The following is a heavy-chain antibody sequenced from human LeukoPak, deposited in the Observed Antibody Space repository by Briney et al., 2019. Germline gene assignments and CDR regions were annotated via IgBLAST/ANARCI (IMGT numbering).Heavy chain of an antibody. CDR2: IYYSGST. V-gene: IGHV4-59*12. CDR1: GGSITNYY. D-gene: IGHD3-10*01. J-gene: IGHJ5*02. Sequence: SETLSLTCTVSGGSITNYYWIWIRQPPGKGLEWIGNIYYSGSTNYNPSLKSRVTISVDTSKNQFSLKLSSVTAADTAVYYCARRRGYYYGSGSSRTVNWFDPWGQGTLVTVSS. CDR3: ARRRGYYYGSGSSRTVNWFDP.